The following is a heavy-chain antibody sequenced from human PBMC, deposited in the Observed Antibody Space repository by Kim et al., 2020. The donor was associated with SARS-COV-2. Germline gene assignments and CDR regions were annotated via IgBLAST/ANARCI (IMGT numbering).Heavy chain of an antibody. J-gene: IGHJ6*02. V-gene: IGHV3-74*01. D-gene: IGHD2-2*01. Sequence: GGSLRLSCAASGFTFSTYWMHWVRQTPGKGLVWVSRINSDGSITDYADSVKGRFTISTDNAKNTLYLQMNSLRVEDTAVYYCTRDPEYCSGTSCYGMDVWVQGTTVTVTS. CDR3: TRDPEYCSGTSCYGMDV. CDR1: GFTFSTYW. CDR2: INSDGSIT.